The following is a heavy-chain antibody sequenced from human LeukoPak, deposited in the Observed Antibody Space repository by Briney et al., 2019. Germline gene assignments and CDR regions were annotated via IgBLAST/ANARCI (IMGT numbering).Heavy chain of an antibody. V-gene: IGHV4-39*07. J-gene: IGHJ4*02. CDR3: ASKSGIAALTTDY. D-gene: IGHD6-13*01. Sequence: NASETLSLTCTVSGGSISSSSYYWGWIRQPPGKGLEWIGSIYYSGSTYYNPSLKSRVTISVDTSKNQFSLKLSSVTAADTAVYYCASKSGIAALTTDYWGQGTLVTVSS. CDR1: GGSISSSSYY. CDR2: IYYSGST.